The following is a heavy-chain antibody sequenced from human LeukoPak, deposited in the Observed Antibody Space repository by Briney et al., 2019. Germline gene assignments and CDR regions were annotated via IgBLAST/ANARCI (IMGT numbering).Heavy chain of an antibody. D-gene: IGHD3-10*01. CDR2: LSGNGGHT. Sequence: GSLTLSCAASGFTFNTYAMSWVRQAPGKGLEWVSTLSGNGGHTYSADSVKGRFTISRDNSKNTLYLQMSSLRAEDTAVYYCAKGDSFGSGSYFHYWGQGTLVTVSS. J-gene: IGHJ4*02. V-gene: IGHV3-23*01. CDR3: AKGDSFGSGSYFHY. CDR1: GFTFNTYA.